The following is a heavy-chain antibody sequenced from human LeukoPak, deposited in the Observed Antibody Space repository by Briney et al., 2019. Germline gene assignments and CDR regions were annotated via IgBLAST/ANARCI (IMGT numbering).Heavy chain of an antibody. CDR2: MNSDGGDT. D-gene: IGHD2-2*01. J-gene: IGHJ5*02. CDR3: AKGTPEDWFDP. Sequence: GGSLRLPCTASGFTFSGYWMHWVRQPPGKGLVWISRMNSDGGDTNYADSVKGRFTISRDNSKNTLYLQMNSLRAEDTAVYYCAKGTPEDWFDPWGQGTLVTVSS. V-gene: IGHV3-74*01. CDR1: GFTFSGYW.